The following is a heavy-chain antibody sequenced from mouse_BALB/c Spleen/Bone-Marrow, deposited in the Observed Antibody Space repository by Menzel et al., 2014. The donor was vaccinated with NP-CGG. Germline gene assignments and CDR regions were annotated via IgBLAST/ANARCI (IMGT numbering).Heavy chain of an antibody. Sequence: EESGGRLVTPGTPLTLTCTASRFSLSSYEMSWVRQAPGKGLEWIGTIRPSTLSWYANWAKGRFTISKTSSTTVDLKMTSLTTEDTATYFCARYSGYGGDYFSLWGQGTLVTVS. CDR3: ARYSGYGGDYFSL. CDR1: RFSLSSYE. J-gene: IGHJ3*02. V-gene: IGHV5-6-5*01. CDR2: IRPSTLS. D-gene: IGHD1-1*02.